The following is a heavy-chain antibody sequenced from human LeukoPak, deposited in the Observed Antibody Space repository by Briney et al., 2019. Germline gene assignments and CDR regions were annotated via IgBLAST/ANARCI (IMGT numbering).Heavy chain of an antibody. D-gene: IGHD3-3*01. J-gene: IGHJ4*02. CDR2: MNPNSGNT. CDR1: GYTFTSYD. Sequence: ASVKVSCKASGYTFTSYDINWVRQATGQGLEWMGWMNPNSGNTGYAQKFQGRVTMTEDTSTDTAYMELSSLRSEDTAVYYCAVLGFGVAGWGQGTLVTVSS. CDR3: AVLGFGVAG. V-gene: IGHV1-8*01.